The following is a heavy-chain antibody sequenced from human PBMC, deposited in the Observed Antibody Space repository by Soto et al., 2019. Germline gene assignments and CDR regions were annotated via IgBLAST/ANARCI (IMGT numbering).Heavy chain of an antibody. CDR1: GFTFSDYA. V-gene: IGHV3-23*01. D-gene: IGHD2-2*01. CDR3: AKALGYCSGTSCNGSNYYMDV. J-gene: IGHJ6*03. CDR2: IRGSGGGT. Sequence: EVQLLESGGGLVQPGGSLRLSCTASGFTFSDYAMSWVRQAPGKGLEWVSGIRGSGGGTYYAGSVKGRFTISRDNSKNTLYLQLNSLRAEDTAVYYCAKALGYCSGTSCNGSNYYMDVWGKGTTVTVSS.